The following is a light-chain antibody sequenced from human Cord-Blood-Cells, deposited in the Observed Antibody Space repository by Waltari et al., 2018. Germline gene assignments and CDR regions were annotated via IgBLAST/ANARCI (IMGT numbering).Light chain of an antibody. V-gene: IGKV4-1*01. CDR1: QSVLYSSNNKNY. CDR2: WAS. CDR3: QQYYSTPYS. Sequence: DIVMTQSPDSLAVSLGERANINCKSSQSVLYSSNNKNYLAWYQKKTGQPPKLLIYWASTRESGVPDRFSGSGSGTDFTLTISSLQAEDVAVYYCQQYYSTPYSFGQGPSWRSN. J-gene: IGKJ2*03.